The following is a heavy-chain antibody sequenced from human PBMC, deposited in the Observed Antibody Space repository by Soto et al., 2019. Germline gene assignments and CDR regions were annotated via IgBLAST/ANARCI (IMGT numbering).Heavy chain of an antibody. CDR1: GFLFSSHG. D-gene: IGHD1-1*01. V-gene: IGHV3-33*01. CDR3: ARDDGRTVLNF. Sequence: QVQLVESGGGVVQPGRPLRLSCATSGFLFSSHGYHWVRQAPGKGLEWVGAIWHDGSKIYYADSVKGRFTISRDDSKNTLYLQMNSLRAADTAVYHCARDDGRTVLNFWGQGTLVNVSS. CDR2: IWHDGSKI. J-gene: IGHJ4*02.